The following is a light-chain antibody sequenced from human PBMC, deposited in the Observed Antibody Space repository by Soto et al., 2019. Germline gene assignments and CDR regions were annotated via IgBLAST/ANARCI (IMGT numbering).Light chain of an antibody. J-gene: IGLJ2*01. CDR1: SSNIGSNY. CDR3: AAWDDIVSGLV. CDR2: RAD. V-gene: IGLV1-47*01. Sequence: QSVLTQSPSASGTPGQTVTISCSGRSSNIGSNYVYWYHQLPGTAPRLVKYRADQRPSGVSDRFSGSKSGTSASLAISGLRSEDEGDYYCAAWDDIVSGLVFGGGTKLTVL.